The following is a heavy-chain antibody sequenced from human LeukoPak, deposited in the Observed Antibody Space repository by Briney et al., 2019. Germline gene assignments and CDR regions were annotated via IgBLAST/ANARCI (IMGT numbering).Heavy chain of an antibody. V-gene: IGHV3-7*01. CDR1: GFTFSRYW. Sequence: GGSLRLSCAASGFTFSRYWMSWVRQAPGKGLECVANIKEDGSEKYYVDSVKGRFTISRDNAKNSLYLQMNSLRAEDTAVYFCARVSDFGDYGSDDYWGQGTLVTVSS. D-gene: IGHD4-17*01. CDR3: ARVSDFGDYGSDDY. CDR2: IKEDGSEK. J-gene: IGHJ4*02.